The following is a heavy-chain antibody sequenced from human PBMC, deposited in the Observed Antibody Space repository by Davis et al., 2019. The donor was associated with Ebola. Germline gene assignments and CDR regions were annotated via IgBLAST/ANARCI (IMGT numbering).Heavy chain of an antibody. V-gene: IGHV3-7*03. Sequence: GESLKISCAASGFTFSSYWMSWVRQAPGKGLEWVANIKQDGSEKYYVDSVKGRFTISRDNAKNSLYLQMNSLRAEDTAVYYCARDDYDFWSGVDQGYFDYWGQGTLVTVSS. J-gene: IGHJ4*02. CDR1: GFTFSSYW. D-gene: IGHD3-3*01. CDR2: IKQDGSEK. CDR3: ARDDYDFWSGVDQGYFDY.